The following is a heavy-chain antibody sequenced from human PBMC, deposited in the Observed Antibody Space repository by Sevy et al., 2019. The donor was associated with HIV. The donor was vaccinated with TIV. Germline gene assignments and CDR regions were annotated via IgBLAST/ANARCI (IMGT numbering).Heavy chain of an antibody. CDR1: GLTLRTYG. D-gene: IGHD3-9*01. V-gene: IGHV3-30*18. CDR3: AKDFTGSYGMDV. CDR2: ISYDGSSK. Sequence: GGSLRLSCAVSGLTLRTYGMHWVRQAPGKGLEWVAVISYDGSSKYYGDSVKGRFTISRDNSKNTLYLQMNILTIEDTAVYYCAKDFTGSYGMDVWGQGTTVTVSS. J-gene: IGHJ6*02.